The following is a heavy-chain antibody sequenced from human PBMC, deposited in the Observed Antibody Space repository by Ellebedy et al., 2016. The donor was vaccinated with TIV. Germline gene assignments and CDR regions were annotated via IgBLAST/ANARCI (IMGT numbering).Heavy chain of an antibody. D-gene: IGHD2-2*01. CDR1: GGTFRSYA. CDR2: IITVFGTA. V-gene: IGHV1-69*13. CDR3: ASGRFCSSPTCPNAYVMDV. J-gene: IGHJ6*02. Sequence: AASVKVSCKASGGTFRSYAISWLRQARGQGLEWMGGIITVFGTANYAQNFQGRVTITADESTSTAFMELTSLRSDDTAVYYCASGRFCSSPTCPNAYVMDVWGQGTTVIVSS.